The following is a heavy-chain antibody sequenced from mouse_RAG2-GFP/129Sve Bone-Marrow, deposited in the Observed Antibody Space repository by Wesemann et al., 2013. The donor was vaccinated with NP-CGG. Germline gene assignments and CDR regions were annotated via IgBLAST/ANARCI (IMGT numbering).Heavy chain of an antibody. J-gene: IGHJ3*01. CDR3: ARSEYGNYLPFAY. CDR2: IDPANGNT. Sequence: EVQLQQSGAELVKPGASVKLSCTASGFNIKDTYMHWVKQRPEQGLEWIGRIDPANGNTKYDPKFQGKATITADTSSNTAYLQLSSLTSEDTAVYYCARSEYGNYLPFAYWGQGTLVTVSA. D-gene: IGHD2-10*02. V-gene: IGHV14-3*02. CDR1: GFNIKDTY.